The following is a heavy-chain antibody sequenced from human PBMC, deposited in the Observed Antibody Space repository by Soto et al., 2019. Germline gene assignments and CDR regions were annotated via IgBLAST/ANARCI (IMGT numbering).Heavy chain of an antibody. J-gene: IGHJ5*02. Sequence: PSETLSLTCTVSGGSISSSSYFWGWIRQPPGKGLDWIGTIYYSGSTYYNPSLKSRVTISVDTSKNQFSLKLSSVTAADSAVYYCARHYYGSRRYNWFDPWGQGTLVTVSS. D-gene: IGHD3-10*01. CDR1: GGSISSSSYF. CDR2: IYYSGST. CDR3: ARHYYGSRRYNWFDP. V-gene: IGHV4-39*01.